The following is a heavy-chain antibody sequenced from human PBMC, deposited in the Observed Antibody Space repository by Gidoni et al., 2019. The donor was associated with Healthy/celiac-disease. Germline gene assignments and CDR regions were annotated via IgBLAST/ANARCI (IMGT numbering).Heavy chain of an antibody. J-gene: IGHJ6*02. Sequence: QVQLVESGGGVVQPGRSLRLSCAASGFTFSSYAMHWVRQAPGKGLEWVAVISYDGSNKYYADSVKGRFTISRDNSKNTLYLQMNSLRAEDTAVYYCARGGLLVNVYYYYGMDVWGQGTTVTVSS. CDR2: ISYDGSNK. CDR3: ARGGLLVNVYYYYGMDV. D-gene: IGHD6-13*01. CDR1: GFTFSSYA. V-gene: IGHV3-30*04.